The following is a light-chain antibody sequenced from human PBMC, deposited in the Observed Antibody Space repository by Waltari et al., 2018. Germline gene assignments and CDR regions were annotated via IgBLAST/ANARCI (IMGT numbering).Light chain of an antibody. J-gene: IGKJ2*01. CDR3: QQCYSTPYT. Sequence: DIVMTQSPDSLAVSLGERAIINCKSSQSVLYSSNNKNYLAWYQQKPGQPPKLLIYWASTRELGVPDRFSGSGSGTDFTLTINSLQAEDVAVYYCQQCYSTPYTFGQGTKLEIK. CDR1: QSVLYSSNNKNY. V-gene: IGKV4-1*01. CDR2: WAS.